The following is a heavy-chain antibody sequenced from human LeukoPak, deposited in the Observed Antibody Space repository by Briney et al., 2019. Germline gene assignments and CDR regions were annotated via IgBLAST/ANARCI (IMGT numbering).Heavy chain of an antibody. D-gene: IGHD1-26*01. Sequence: ASVKVSCKASGYTLTGYYMHWVRQAPGQGLEWMGWINPNSGGTNYAQKFQGRVTMTRDTSISTAYMELSRLRSDDTAVYYCARVRFGSGTDGVYWGQGTLVTVSS. CDR3: ARVRFGSGTDGVY. CDR2: INPNSGGT. V-gene: IGHV1-2*02. CDR1: GYTLTGYY. J-gene: IGHJ4*02.